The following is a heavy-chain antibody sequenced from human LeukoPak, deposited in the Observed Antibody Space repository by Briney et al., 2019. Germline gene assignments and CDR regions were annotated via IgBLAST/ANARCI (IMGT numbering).Heavy chain of an antibody. D-gene: IGHD5-18*01. Sequence: GRSLRLSCATSGFTFSNYDMRWVRQAPGKGLEWVAVISYDGSNKYFADSVKGRFTISRDNSENTLYLQMNSLRAEDTAVYYCATPYSYGYYFDYWGQGTLVTVSS. CDR3: ATPYSYGYYFDY. J-gene: IGHJ4*02. CDR1: GFTFSNYD. V-gene: IGHV3-30*03. CDR2: ISYDGSNK.